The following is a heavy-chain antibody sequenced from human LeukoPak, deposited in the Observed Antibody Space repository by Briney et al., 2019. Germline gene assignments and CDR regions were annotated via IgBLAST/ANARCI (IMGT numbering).Heavy chain of an antibody. V-gene: IGHV3-30*18. CDR3: AKDKTSMVRGVMLQ. CDR1: GFTFSSFG. CDR2: ISYDGSNK. J-gene: IGHJ4*02. Sequence: GRSLGLSCAASGFTFSSFGMHWVRQAPGKGLEWVAVISYDGSNKYYADSVEGRFTISRDNSEKTLYLQMNSLRPEDTAVYYCAKDKTSMVRGVMLQWGQGTLVTVSS. D-gene: IGHD3-10*01.